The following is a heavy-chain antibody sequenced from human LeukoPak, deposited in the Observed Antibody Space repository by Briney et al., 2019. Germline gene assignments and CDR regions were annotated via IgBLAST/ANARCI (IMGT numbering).Heavy chain of an antibody. D-gene: IGHD6-13*01. CDR1: GGSISRYY. J-gene: IGHJ6*02. CDR3: ATTRYSSRGYYYYYGMDV. CDR2: IYYSGST. Sequence: SETLSLTGTVSGGSISRYYWSWIRQPPGKGLEWIGYIYYSGSTNYNPSLKSRVTISIDTSKNQFSLKLSSVTAADTAVYYCATTRYSSRGYYYYYGMDVWGQGTTVTVSS. V-gene: IGHV4-59*08.